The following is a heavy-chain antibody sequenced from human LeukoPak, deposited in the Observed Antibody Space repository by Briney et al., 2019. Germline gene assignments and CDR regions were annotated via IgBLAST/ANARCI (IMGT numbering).Heavy chain of an antibody. CDR2: IYTGGNT. Sequence: GGSLRLSCAASGFTFSSSAMSWVRQAPGKGLEWVSTIYTGGNTYYAASVKGRFTISRDFSKNTVFLHMNSLRAEDTAMYYCARGDDSGYYDYFDYWGQGALVTVSS. J-gene: IGHJ4*02. CDR3: ARGDDSGYYDYFDY. D-gene: IGHD3-22*01. V-gene: IGHV3-23*05. CDR1: GFTFSSSA.